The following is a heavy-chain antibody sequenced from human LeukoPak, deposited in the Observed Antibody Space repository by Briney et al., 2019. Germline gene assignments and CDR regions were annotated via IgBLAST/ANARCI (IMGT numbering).Heavy chain of an antibody. J-gene: IGHJ5*02. Sequence: PSVKVSCKTSGYSFTDYYMHWVRQAPGQGLEWMEWINPNSGGTSSAQKFQGRVTMTRDTSITTVYMEVSWLTSDDTAIYYCARADRLHGGPYLIGPWGQGTLVTVSS. CDR1: GYSFTDYY. CDR2: INPNSGGT. CDR3: ARADRLHGGPYLIGP. V-gene: IGHV1-2*02. D-gene: IGHD2-21*01.